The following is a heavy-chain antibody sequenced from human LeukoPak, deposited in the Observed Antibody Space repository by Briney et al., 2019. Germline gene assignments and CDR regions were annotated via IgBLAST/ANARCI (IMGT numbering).Heavy chain of an antibody. CDR3: AREIAAVGAFFDY. CDR2: IWYDGSKT. J-gene: IGHJ4*02. Sequence: PGGSLRLSCSASGFTFSTYGMHWVRQAPGKGLEWVAIIWYDGSKTYYAASMKGRFTISRDNSKNTLYLQMNSLRAEDTAVYYCAREIAAVGAFFDYWGQGALVTVSS. D-gene: IGHD6-13*01. V-gene: IGHV3-33*01. CDR1: GFTFSTYG.